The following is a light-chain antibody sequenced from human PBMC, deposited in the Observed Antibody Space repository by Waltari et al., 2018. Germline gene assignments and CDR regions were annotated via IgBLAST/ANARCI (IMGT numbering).Light chain of an antibody. CDR3: SSSATGGSYFV. J-gene: IGLJ1*01. V-gene: IGLV2-8*01. CDR1: SSDAGGDSF. CDR2: EVS. Sequence: QSALTQPPSASGSPGQSVTIYCTGTSSDAGGDSFVPWYQQYPGKAPKLLISEVSKRPSGVPNRFSGSKSGNTASLTVSGLQAEDEADYYCSSSATGGSYFVFGTGTRVTVL.